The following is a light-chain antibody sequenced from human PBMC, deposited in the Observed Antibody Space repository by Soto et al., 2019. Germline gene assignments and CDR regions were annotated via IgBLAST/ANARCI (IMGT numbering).Light chain of an antibody. CDR3: QQYFDVPFT. V-gene: IGKV4-1*01. CDR1: RSVLYKSNNKNH. J-gene: IGKJ4*01. CDR2: WAS. Sequence: DIVMTQSPYSLAVSLGERATMNCKCSRSVLYKSNNKNHLAWYQQKPGQPPQLIIYWASTRESGVPERFRGSGSGTDFTLTISSLEAEDVAFYWCQQYFDVPFTFGGGTKVDIK.